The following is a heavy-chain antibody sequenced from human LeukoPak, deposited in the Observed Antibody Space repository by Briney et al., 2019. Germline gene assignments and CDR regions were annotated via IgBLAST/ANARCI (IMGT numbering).Heavy chain of an antibody. J-gene: IGHJ6*02. CDR1: GGSISSYY. V-gene: IGHV4-59*12. D-gene: IGHD3-10*01. Sequence: SETLSLTCTVSGGSISSYYWSWIRQPPGKGLVWIGYIYYSGSTYYNPSLKSRVTISVDTSKNQFSLKLSSVTAADTAVYYCAREGSGRRLADVWGQGTTVTVSS. CDR2: IYYSGST. CDR3: AREGSGRRLADV.